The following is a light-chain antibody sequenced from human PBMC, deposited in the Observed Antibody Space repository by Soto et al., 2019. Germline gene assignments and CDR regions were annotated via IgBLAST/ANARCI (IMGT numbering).Light chain of an antibody. Sequence: DIQMAQSPSSLSASVGDRVTITCRASQGISKYLAWYQQQPGKVPKLLIYVASTVQSGVPSRFSGSGSGTDFTLTISSLQPEDVATYYCLKYNSAPWTFGQGTKLEIK. CDR1: QGISKY. CDR3: LKYNSAPWT. V-gene: IGKV1-27*01. J-gene: IGKJ1*01. CDR2: VAS.